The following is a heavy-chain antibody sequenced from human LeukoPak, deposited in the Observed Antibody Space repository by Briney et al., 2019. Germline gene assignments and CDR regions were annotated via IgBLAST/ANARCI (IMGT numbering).Heavy chain of an antibody. D-gene: IGHD5-12*01. Sequence: GESLRLSCAASGFTFSSYSMNWVRQAPGKGLEWVSSISSSSSYIYYADSVKGRFTISRDNAKNSLYLQMNSLRAEDTAVYYCARVMGYSGYDYFDYWGQGTLVTVSS. CDR1: GFTFSSYS. V-gene: IGHV3-21*01. J-gene: IGHJ4*02. CDR2: ISSSSSYI. CDR3: ARVMGYSGYDYFDY.